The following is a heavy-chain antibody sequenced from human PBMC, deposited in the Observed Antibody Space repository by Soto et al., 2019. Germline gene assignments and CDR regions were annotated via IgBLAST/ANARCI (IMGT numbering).Heavy chain of an antibody. CDR2: MNPNSGNT. D-gene: IGHD1-1*01. J-gene: IGHJ6*03. CDR1: GYTFTSYD. CDR3: AIGGGNYYYYYMDV. Sequence: GPVKVSCKASGYTFTSYDINWVRQATGQGLEWMGWMNPNSGNTGYAQKFQGRVTMTRNTSISTAYMELSSLRSEDTAVYYCAIGGGNYYYYYMDVWGKGTTVTVSS. V-gene: IGHV1-8*01.